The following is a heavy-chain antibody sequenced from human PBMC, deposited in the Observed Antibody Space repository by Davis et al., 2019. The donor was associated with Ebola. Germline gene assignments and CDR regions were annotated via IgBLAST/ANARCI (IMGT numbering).Heavy chain of an antibody. J-gene: IGHJ6*04. Sequence: AASVKVSCKASGYTFTSYYMHWVRQAPGQGLEWMGIINPSGGSTTYAQKFQGRVTMTRDTSTSTVYMELSSLRSDDTAVYYCAREGYYGSGSYGMDVWGKGTTVTVSS. D-gene: IGHD3-10*01. CDR1: GYTFTSYY. CDR3: AREGYYGSGSYGMDV. V-gene: IGHV1-46*01. CDR2: INPSGGST.